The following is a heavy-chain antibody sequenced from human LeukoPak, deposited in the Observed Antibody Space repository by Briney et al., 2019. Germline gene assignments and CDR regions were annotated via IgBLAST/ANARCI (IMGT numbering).Heavy chain of an antibody. CDR2: IYDSGST. CDR3: AKPSGYNWFDP. CDR1: GGSISSHY. Sequence: PSETLSLTCTVSGGSISSHYWSCIRQPPGKGLEWIGNIYDSGSTNYNPSLKSRVTISVDTSKNQFSLKLSSVTAADTAVYYCAKPSGYNWFDPWGQGALVTVSS. J-gene: IGHJ5*02. D-gene: IGHD1-14*01. V-gene: IGHV4-59*11.